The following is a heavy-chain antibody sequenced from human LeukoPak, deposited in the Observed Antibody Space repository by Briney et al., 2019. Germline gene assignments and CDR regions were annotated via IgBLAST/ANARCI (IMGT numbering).Heavy chain of an antibody. D-gene: IGHD6-19*01. J-gene: IGHJ4*02. V-gene: IGHV4-59*01. CDR1: GGSISSYY. Sequence: ASETLSLTCTVSGGSISSYYWSWIRQPPGKGLEWIGYIYYSGSTNYNPSLKSRVTISVDTSKNQFSLKLSSVTAADTAVYYCARVLGGAGTSYFDYWGQETLVTVSS. CDR3: ARVLGGAGTSYFDY. CDR2: IYYSGST.